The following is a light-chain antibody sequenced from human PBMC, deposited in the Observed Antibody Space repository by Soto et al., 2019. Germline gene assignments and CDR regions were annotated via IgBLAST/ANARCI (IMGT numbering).Light chain of an antibody. CDR3: LQHNSYPLT. CDR1: QSVRTY. J-gene: IGKJ2*01. CDR2: AAS. V-gene: IGKV1-17*01. Sequence: IQMTQSPSSLSASVGDRVTITCRASQSVRTYLNWYQQKPGKAPKRLIYAASSLQSGVPSRFSGSGSGTEFTLTISSLQPEDFATYYCLQHNSYPLTFGQGTKVDIK.